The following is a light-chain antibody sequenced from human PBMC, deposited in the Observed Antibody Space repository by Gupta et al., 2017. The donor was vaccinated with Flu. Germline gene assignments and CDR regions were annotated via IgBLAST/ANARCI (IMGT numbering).Light chain of an antibody. CDR2: EDN. J-gene: IGLJ3*02. Sequence: NFMLTQPHSVSESPGKTVTISCTRSSGSIASNYVQWYQQRPGSAPTTVIYEDNQRPSGVPDRSSGSIDSSSTSASLTISGLKTEDEDDYYCQSYDSSNWVFGGGTKLTVL. CDR1: SGSIASNY. V-gene: IGLV6-57*03. CDR3: QSYDSSNWV.